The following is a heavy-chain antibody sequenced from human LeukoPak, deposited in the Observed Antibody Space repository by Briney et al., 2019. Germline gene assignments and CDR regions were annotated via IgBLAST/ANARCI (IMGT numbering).Heavy chain of an antibody. V-gene: IGHV1-2*02. CDR2: IYPNSGGT. D-gene: IGHD4-17*01. CDR1: GYTFSGHY. CDR3: ARVVGFGDYAFDY. J-gene: IGHJ4*02. Sequence: GASVKVSCKASGYTFSGHYMHWVRQAPGQGLEWMGWIYPNSGGTNYAQKFQGRVTMTRDTSISTAYMELRRLKSDDTAMYYCARVVGFGDYAFDYWGQGTLVTVSS.